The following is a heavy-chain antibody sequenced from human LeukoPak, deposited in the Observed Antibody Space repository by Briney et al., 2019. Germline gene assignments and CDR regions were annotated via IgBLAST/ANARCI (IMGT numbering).Heavy chain of an antibody. CDR2: INHSGST. D-gene: IGHD2-15*01. V-gene: IGHV4-34*01. CDR3: ARDGSGSGDY. J-gene: IGHJ4*02. Sequence: KPSETLSLTCAVYGGSFSGYYWSWIRQPPGKGLEWIGEINHSGSTNYNPSLKSRVTISVDTSKNQFSLKLSSVTAADTAVYYCARDGSGSGDYWGQGTLVTVSS. CDR1: GGSFSGYY.